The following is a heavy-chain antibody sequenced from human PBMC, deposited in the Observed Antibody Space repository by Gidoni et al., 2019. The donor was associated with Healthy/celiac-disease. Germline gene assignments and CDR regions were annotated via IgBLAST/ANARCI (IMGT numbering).Heavy chain of an antibody. V-gene: IGHV4-39*07. J-gene: IGHJ4*02. CDR2: IYYSGST. CDR1: GGSISSSSYY. Sequence: QLQLQESGPGLVKPSETLSLTCTVSGGSISSSSYYWGWIRQPPGKGLEWIGSIYYSGSTYYNPSLKSRVTISVDTSKNQFSLKLSSVTAADTAVYYCARDFRSIAAAGISKNFDYWGQGTLVTVSS. CDR3: ARDFRSIAAAGISKNFDY. D-gene: IGHD6-13*01.